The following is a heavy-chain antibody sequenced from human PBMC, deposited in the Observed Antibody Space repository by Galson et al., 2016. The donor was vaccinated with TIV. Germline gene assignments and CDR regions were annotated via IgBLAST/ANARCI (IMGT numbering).Heavy chain of an antibody. CDR1: GFTFGTYT. CDR2: ISGNSRYI. J-gene: IGHJ4*02. D-gene: IGHD5-24*01. V-gene: IGHV3-21*06. Sequence: SLRLSCAASGFTFGTYTMNWVRLTPGKGLEWVASISGNSRYIYYTDSLMGRFTISRDNSKNLLSLHMNSLGVEDTAIYYCAKAQGGGYNYAPFDSWGQGTLVTVSS. CDR3: AKAQGGGYNYAPFDS.